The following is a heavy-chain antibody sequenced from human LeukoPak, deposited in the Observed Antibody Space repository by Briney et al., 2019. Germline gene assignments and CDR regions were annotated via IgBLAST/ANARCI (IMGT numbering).Heavy chain of an antibody. CDR2: INQDGSEK. Sequence: PGGSLRLSCAASGFTVSSNYMSWVRQAPGEGLEWVASINQDGSEKYYVDSVKGRFTISRDNAKNSLYLQMSSLRAEDTAFYYCARDHVVRGVVWDYWGQGTLVTVSS. CDR1: GFTVSSNY. J-gene: IGHJ4*02. CDR3: ARDHVVRGVVWDY. D-gene: IGHD3-10*01. V-gene: IGHV3-7*05.